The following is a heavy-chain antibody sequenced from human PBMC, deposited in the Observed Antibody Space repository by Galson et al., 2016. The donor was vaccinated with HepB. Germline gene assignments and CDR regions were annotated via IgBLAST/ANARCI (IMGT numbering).Heavy chain of an antibody. J-gene: IGHJ4*02. D-gene: IGHD6-13*01. CDR2: IAGGSGSP. V-gene: IGHV3-23*01. CDR1: GFSFSDYA. Sequence: SLRLSCAVSGFSFSDYAMSWVRQAPGKGLEWVSTIAGGSGSPNYAGSVKGRFTISRDNSRNTVFLQMNSLRAEDTAVYYCAKSQALAAAGRVGTFDYWGQGTLVTVSS. CDR3: AKSQALAAAGRVGTFDY.